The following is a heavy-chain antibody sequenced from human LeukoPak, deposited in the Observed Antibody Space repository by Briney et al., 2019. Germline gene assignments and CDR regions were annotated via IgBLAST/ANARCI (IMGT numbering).Heavy chain of an antibody. Sequence: GGSLRLSCAASGFTFSGSAMHWVRQASGKGLEWAGRIRSKANSYATAYAASVKGRFTISRDDSKNTAYLQMNSLKTEDTAVYYCTILLDDYYGSGSYGDDYWGQGTLVTVSS. J-gene: IGHJ4*02. CDR3: TILLDDYYGSGSYGDDY. CDR1: GFTFSGSA. CDR2: IRSKANSYAT. D-gene: IGHD3-10*01. V-gene: IGHV3-73*01.